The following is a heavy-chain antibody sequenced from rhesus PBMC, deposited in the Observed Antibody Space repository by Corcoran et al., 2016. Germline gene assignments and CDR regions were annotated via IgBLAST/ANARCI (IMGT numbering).Heavy chain of an antibody. CDR3: ARRLWGFDY. CDR1: GYSIRSGYG. V-gene: IGHV4-127*01. Sequence: QVQLQESGPGLVKPSETLSLTCDVSGYSIRSGYGWTWSRPSPGMGLEWIGYIGGDSAGTNYNPSLKSRVTISRDTSKNQFSLKMNSVTAADTAFYYCARRLWGFDYWGQGLLVTVSS. D-gene: IGHD7-45*01. CDR2: IGGDSAGT. J-gene: IGHJ4*01.